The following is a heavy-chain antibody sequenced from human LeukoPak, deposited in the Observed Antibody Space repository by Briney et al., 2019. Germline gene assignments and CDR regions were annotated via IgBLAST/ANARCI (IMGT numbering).Heavy chain of an antibody. CDR2: IIPIFGTA. CDR3: ARGSTDYFDY. J-gene: IGHJ4*02. D-gene: IGHD2-2*01. Sequence: GGSLRLSCAASGGTFSSYAISWVRQAPGQGLEWMGGIIPIFGTANYAQKFQGRVTITADESTSTAYMELSSLRSEDTAVYYCARGSTDYFDYWGQGTLVTVSS. V-gene: IGHV1-69*01. CDR1: GGTFSSYA.